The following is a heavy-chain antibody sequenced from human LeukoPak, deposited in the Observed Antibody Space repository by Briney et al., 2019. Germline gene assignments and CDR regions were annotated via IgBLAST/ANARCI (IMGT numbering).Heavy chain of an antibody. CDR2: IIPIFGTA. CDR3: HVDLDSSGYYYEGARGYYHMDV. Sequence: ASVKVSCKASGGTFSSYAISWVRQAPGQGLEWMGGIIPIFGTANYAQKFQGRVTITTDESTSTAYMELSSLRSEDTAVYYCHVDLDSSGYYYEGARGYYHMDVWGKGTTVTVSS. CDR1: GGTFSSYA. D-gene: IGHD3-22*01. J-gene: IGHJ6*03. V-gene: IGHV1-69*05.